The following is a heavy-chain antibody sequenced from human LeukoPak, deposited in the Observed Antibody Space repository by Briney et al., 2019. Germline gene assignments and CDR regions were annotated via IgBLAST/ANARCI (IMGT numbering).Heavy chain of an antibody. Sequence: MPSQTLSLTCTVSGGSISHYFWTWIRQSPGKGREWIGYIYYTGNTKYNPSLMSRVTMSVDTSKNQFSLKLTSVTAADTAVYYCASAFHGLPAALTPYDAFDLWSQGTMVTVSS. J-gene: IGHJ3*01. CDR2: IYYTGNT. D-gene: IGHD2-2*01. V-gene: IGHV4-59*08. CDR1: GGSISHYF. CDR3: ASAFHGLPAALTPYDAFDL.